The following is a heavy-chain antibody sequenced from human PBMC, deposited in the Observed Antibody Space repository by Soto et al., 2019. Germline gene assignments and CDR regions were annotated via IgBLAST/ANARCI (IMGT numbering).Heavy chain of an antibody. CDR3: ARQLTIFGVVTTVPVDWFDP. Sequence: SETLSLTCTVSGGSISSYYWSWIRQPPGKGLEWIGYIYYSGSTNYNPSLKSRVTISVDTSKNQFSLKPSSVTAADTAVYYCARQLTIFGVVTTVPVDWFDPWGQGTLVTVSS. D-gene: IGHD3-3*01. J-gene: IGHJ5*02. CDR1: GGSISSYY. CDR2: IYYSGST. V-gene: IGHV4-59*01.